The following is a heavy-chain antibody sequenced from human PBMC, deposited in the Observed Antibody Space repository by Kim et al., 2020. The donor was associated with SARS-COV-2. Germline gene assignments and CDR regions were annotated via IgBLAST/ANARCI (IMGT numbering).Heavy chain of an antibody. J-gene: IGHJ6*02. Sequence: GGSLRLSCAASGFTSSSYGMHWVRQAPGKGLEWVAVISYDGSNKYYADSVKGRFTISRDNSKNTRYLQMNSLRAEDTAVYYCARVESGSYWVPLGYYYGMDVWGQGTTVTVSS. D-gene: IGHD1-26*01. CDR2: ISYDGSNK. V-gene: IGHV3-33*05. CDR3: ARVESGSYWVPLGYYYGMDV. CDR1: GFTSSSYG.